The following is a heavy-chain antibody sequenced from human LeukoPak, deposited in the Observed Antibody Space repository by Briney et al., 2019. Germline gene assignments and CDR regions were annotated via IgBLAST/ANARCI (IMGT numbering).Heavy chain of an antibody. Sequence: ASVKVSCKASGYTFTGYYMHWVRQAPGQGLEWMGWINPNSGGTNYAQKFQGRVTMTRDTSVSTAYMELSRLRSDDTAVYYCARTLYDYVWGSYRKAFDPWGQGTLVTVSS. CDR1: GYTFTGYY. J-gene: IGHJ5*02. CDR3: ARTLYDYVWGSYRKAFDP. CDR2: INPNSGGT. D-gene: IGHD3-16*01. V-gene: IGHV1-2*02.